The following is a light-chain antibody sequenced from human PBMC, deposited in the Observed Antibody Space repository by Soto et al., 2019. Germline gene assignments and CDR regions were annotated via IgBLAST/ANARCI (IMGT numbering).Light chain of an antibody. V-gene: IGKV4-1*01. CDR2: SVS. J-gene: IGKJ3*01. CDR1: QSLLSSSNNKNY. Sequence: DIVMTQSPTSLAVSLGERATINCKSSQSLLSSSNNKNYLAWFQQKPGQAPKLLISSVSTRYSGVPDRFSGSGSGTDFTLSISSLQAEDVAVYYCQQYYGSPITFGPGTKLEIK. CDR3: QQYYGSPIT.